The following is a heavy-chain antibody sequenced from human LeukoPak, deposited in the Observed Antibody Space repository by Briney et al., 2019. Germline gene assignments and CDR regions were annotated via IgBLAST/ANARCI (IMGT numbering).Heavy chain of an antibody. J-gene: IGHJ4*02. CDR2: IWYDGSNK. D-gene: IGHD5-18*01. CDR3: ARDRSLAIIDY. V-gene: IGHV3-33*01. Sequence: GGSLRLSCAASGFTFSSYGMHWVRQAPGKGLEWVAVIWYDGSNKYYADSVKGRFTISRDNSKNTLYLQMYSLRAEDTAVYYCARDRSLAIIDYWGQGTLVTVSS. CDR1: GFTFSSYG.